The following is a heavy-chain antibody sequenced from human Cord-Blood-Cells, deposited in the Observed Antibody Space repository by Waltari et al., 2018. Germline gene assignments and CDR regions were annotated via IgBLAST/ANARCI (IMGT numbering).Heavy chain of an antibody. CDR2: INAGNGNT. D-gene: IGHD2-15*01. V-gene: IGHV1-3*01. CDR3: ARDLTPNTLGYCSGGSCYYYYYGMDV. J-gene: IGHJ6*02. CDR1: GYTFTSYA. Sequence: QVQLAQSGAEVKKPGASVKVSCKASGYTFTSYAMHWVRQAPGQRLEWMGWINAGNGNTKYSQKFQGRVTITRDTSASTAYMELSSLRSEDTAVYYCARDLTPNTLGYCSGGSCYYYYYGMDVWGQGTTVTVSS.